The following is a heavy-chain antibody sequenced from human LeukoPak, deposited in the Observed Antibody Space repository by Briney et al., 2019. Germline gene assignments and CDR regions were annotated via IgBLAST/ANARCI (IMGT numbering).Heavy chain of an antibody. CDR2: ISAYNGNT. J-gene: IGHJ3*02. CDR3: QLTNMLVLDAFDI. Sequence: GASVKVSCKASGYTFTSYGISWVRQAPGQGLEWMGWISAYNGNTNYAQKLQGRVTMTTDTSTSTAYMELRSLRSDDTAVYYCQLTNMLVLDAFDIWGQGTMVTVSS. CDR1: GYTFTSYG. D-gene: IGHD6-6*01. V-gene: IGHV1-18*01.